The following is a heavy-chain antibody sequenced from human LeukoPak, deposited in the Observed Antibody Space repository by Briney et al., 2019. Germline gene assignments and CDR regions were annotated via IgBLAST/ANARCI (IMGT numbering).Heavy chain of an antibody. CDR2: IYYSGST. CDR1: GGSISSSSYY. J-gene: IGHJ6*02. Sequence: SETLSLTCTVPGGSISSSSYYWGWIRQPPGKGLEWIGSIYYSGSTYYNPSLKSRVTISVDTSKNQFSLKLSSVTAADTAVYYCARDAGYYYYGMDVWGQGTTVTVSS. V-gene: IGHV4-39*02. CDR3: ARDAGYYYYGMDV.